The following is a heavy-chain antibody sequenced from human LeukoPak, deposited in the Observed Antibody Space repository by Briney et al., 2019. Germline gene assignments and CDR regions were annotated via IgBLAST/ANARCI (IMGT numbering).Heavy chain of an antibody. D-gene: IGHD5-24*01. CDR3: AREPGYNSPFDY. CDR2: ITAGGSTI. Sequence: GGPLRLSCAASGFRFSDYHMSWIRQAPGQGLEWVSYITAGGSTIYYADSVKGRFTISRDNAKNSLYLRMNILRAEDTAVYYCAREPGYNSPFDYWGQGTLVTVSS. CDR1: GFRFSDYH. J-gene: IGHJ4*02. V-gene: IGHV3-11*01.